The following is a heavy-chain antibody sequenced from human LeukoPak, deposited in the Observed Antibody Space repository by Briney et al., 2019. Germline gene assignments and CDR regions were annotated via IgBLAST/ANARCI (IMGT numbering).Heavy chain of an antibody. CDR3: AREGRYGDYEGY. CDR2: IYSSGST. V-gene: IGHV4-4*07. CDR1: GGSISSYY. J-gene: IGHJ4*02. D-gene: IGHD4-17*01. Sequence: SETLSLTCTVSGGSISSYYWSWIRQPAGKALEWIGRIYSSGSTNYNPSLKSRVTMSVDTSKNQFSLKLSSVTVADTAVYYCAREGRYGDYEGYWGQGTLVTASS.